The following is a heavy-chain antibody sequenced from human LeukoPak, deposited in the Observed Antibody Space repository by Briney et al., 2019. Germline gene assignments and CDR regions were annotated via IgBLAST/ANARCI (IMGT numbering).Heavy chain of an antibody. CDR2: IIPIFGTA. D-gene: IGHD3-3*01. CDR1: GGTFSSYA. V-gene: IGHV1-69*13. CDR3: VSTTYYDFWSGYYRSYYYYYYMDV. Sequence: ASVKVSCKASGGTFSSYAISWVRQAPGQGLEWMGGIIPIFGTANYAQKFQGRVTITADESTSTAYMELSSLRSEDTAVYYCVSTTYYDFWSGYYRSYYYYYYMDVWGKGTTVTVSS. J-gene: IGHJ6*03.